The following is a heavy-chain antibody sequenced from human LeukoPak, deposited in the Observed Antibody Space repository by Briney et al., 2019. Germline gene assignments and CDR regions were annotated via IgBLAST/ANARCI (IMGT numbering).Heavy chain of an antibody. CDR2: ISSSGSTI. Sequence: GGSLRLSCAASGFTFSSYAMSWVRQAPGKGLEWVSYISSSGSTIYYADSVKGRFTISRDNAKNSLYLQMNSLRAEDTAVYYCARDPVTHYYDSSGYYVNAEYFQHWGQGTLVTVSS. CDR1: GFTFSSYA. V-gene: IGHV3-48*04. D-gene: IGHD3-22*01. J-gene: IGHJ1*01. CDR3: ARDPVTHYYDSSGYYVNAEYFQH.